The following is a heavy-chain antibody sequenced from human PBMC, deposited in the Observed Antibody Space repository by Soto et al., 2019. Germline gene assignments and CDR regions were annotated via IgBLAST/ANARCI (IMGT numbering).Heavy chain of an antibody. J-gene: IGHJ4*02. D-gene: IGHD2-2*01. V-gene: IGHV4-34*01. CDR3: ASVPAATEIDY. CDR2: INHSGST. Sequence: SETLSLTCAVYGGSFSGYYWSWIRQPPGKGLEWIGEINHSGSTNYNPSLKSRVTISVDTSKNQFSLKLSSVTAADTAVYSCASVPAATEIDYWGQGTLVTVSS. CDR1: GGSFSGYY.